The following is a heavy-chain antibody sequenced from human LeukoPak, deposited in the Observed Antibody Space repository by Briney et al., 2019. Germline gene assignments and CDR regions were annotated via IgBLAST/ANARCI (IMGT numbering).Heavy chain of an antibody. D-gene: IGHD6-13*01. CDR2: ISSSSSYI. CDR3: ARDYSGQQLAPYYYYYYMDA. CDR1: GFTFSSYS. V-gene: IGHV3-21*01. J-gene: IGHJ6*03. Sequence: PGGSLRLSCAASGFTFSSYSMNWVRQAPGKGLDWVSSISSSSSYIYYADSVKGRFTISRDNAKNSLYLQMNSLRAEDTAVYYCARDYSGQQLAPYYYYYYMDAWGKGTTVTVSS.